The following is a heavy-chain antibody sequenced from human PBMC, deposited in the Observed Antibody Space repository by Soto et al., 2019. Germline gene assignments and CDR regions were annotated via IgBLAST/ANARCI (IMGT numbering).Heavy chain of an antibody. D-gene: IGHD2-2*01. CDR1: GGIFSSYS. CDR3: AKQFSSETQLLSPSYHYDYRDV. Sequence: QVQLVQSGAEVKKPGSSVKVSCKASGGIFSSYSINWVRQAPGQGLEWMGTIIPVFGRANYAPRFQSRVTIIADKSTSTANMEVRSLRSEDTAVYYCAKQFSSETQLLSPSYHYDYRDVWGKGTTVTVSS. V-gene: IGHV1-69*02. CDR2: IIPVFGRA. J-gene: IGHJ6*03.